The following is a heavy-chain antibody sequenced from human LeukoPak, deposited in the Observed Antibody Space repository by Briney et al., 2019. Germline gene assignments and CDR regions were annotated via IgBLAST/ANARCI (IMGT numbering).Heavy chain of an antibody. D-gene: IGHD6-19*01. CDR3: AREHGSGGYYYYMDV. CDR1: GVSISSGNW. V-gene: IGHV4-4*02. CDR2: IYHSGST. Sequence: SETLSLTCSVSGVSISSGNWWSWVRQPPGKGLEWIGDIYHSGSTNYKPSLKSRVTISVDKSNNQFSLRLNSVTAADTAVYYCAREHGSGGYYYYMDVWGKGTTVTVSS. J-gene: IGHJ6*03.